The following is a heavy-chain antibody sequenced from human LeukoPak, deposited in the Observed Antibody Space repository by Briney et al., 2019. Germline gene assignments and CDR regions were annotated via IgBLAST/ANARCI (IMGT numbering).Heavy chain of an antibody. CDR3: ARLQSGSMTFDI. CDR2: IIPIFGTA. CDR1: GGTFSSYA. Sequence: GASVKVSCKASGGTFSSYAISWVRQAPGQGLEWMGGIIPIFGTANYAQKFQGRVTITADESTSTAYMDLSSLRSEDTAMYYCARLQSGSMTFDIWGQGTMVTVSS. D-gene: IGHD1-26*01. V-gene: IGHV1-69*13. J-gene: IGHJ3*02.